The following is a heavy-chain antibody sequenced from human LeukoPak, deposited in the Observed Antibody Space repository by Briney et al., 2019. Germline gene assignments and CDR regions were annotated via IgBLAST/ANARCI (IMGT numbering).Heavy chain of an antibody. V-gene: IGHV4-39*01. Sequence: PSETLSLTCTVSGGSISGSSYYWGWIRQPPGKGLEWIGSIYHSGNTYYNPSLKSRVTISVDTSKNQFSLKLSSVTAADTAVYYCASPLGYCTTTTYYGDYWGQGTLVTVSS. CDR1: GGSISGSSYY. CDR2: IYHSGNT. CDR3: ASPLGYCTTTTYYGDY. D-gene: IGHD2-2*01. J-gene: IGHJ4*02.